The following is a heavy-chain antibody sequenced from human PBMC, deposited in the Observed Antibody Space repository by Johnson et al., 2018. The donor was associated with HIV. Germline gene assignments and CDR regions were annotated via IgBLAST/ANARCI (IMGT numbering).Heavy chain of an antibody. Sequence: VQLVESGGGLIQPGGSLRLSCAASGFTVSTNYMGWVRLAPGKGLEWVSYIERNSRTDYADSVKGRFTIYRDNSKNTLYLQMHSLRAEDTAFYYCARLPSGYSRDAFHIWGQGTMVTVSS. CDR3: ARLPSGYSRDAFHI. V-gene: IGHV3-66*03. CDR1: GFTVSTNY. CDR2: IERNSRT. D-gene: IGHD5-18*01. J-gene: IGHJ3*02.